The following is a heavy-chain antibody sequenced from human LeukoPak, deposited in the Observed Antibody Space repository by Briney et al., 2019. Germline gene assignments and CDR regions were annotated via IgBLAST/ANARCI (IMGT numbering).Heavy chain of an antibody. J-gene: IGHJ4*02. CDR2: TYHSGST. CDR3: ARGRAVVTLFDY. D-gene: IGHD4-23*01. V-gene: IGHV4-30-2*01. Sequence: SETLSLTCAVSGGSISSGGYSWSWIRQPPGKGLEWIGYTYHSGSTYYNPSLKSRVTISVDRSKNQFSLKLSSVTAADTAVYYCARGRAVVTLFDYWGQGTLVTVSS. CDR1: GGSISSGGYS.